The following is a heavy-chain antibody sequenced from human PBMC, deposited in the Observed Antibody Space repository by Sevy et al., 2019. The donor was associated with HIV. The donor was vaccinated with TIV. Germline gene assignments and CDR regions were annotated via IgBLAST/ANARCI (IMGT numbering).Heavy chain of an antibody. CDR3: ASPLPLCCGSGSEEFDF. J-gene: IGHJ4*02. V-gene: IGHV3-48*01. CDR1: GLTFSTYS. CDR2: IGSSSSTI. Sequence: GGSLRLSCAASGLTFSTYSMNWVRQAPGKGLEWVSYIGSSSSTIYYADSVKGRFTISRDNAKNSLYLQMTSLRAEDTAEYYWASPLPLCCGSGSEEFDFWGRGTLVTVSS. D-gene: IGHD3-10*01.